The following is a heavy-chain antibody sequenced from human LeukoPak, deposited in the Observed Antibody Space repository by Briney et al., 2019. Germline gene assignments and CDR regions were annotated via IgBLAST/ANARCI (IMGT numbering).Heavy chain of an antibody. D-gene: IGHD3-22*01. J-gene: IGHJ4*02. CDR2: INPSGGST. Sequence: AAVKVSCKASGYTFTSYYMHWVRQAPGPRLEGMGIINPSGGSTRYAQQLQGSVTMTRDTSTSTVYMELRRLRYEDTAVYYCARVPRKILGSSGYYFDYWGQGTLVTVSS. V-gene: IGHV1-46*01. CDR3: ARVPRKILGSSGYYFDY. CDR1: GYTFTSYY.